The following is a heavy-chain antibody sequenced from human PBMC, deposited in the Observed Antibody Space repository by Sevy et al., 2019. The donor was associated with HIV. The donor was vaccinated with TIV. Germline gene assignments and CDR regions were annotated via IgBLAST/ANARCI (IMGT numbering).Heavy chain of an antibody. CDR3: ARQGXLVDRXXXX. Sequence: SETLSLTCTVSGVXMSGSSYDWGWIRQPPGKGLEWIASFFFTGSTYYNPSLKGRVTISVDTSKSQFSLKLNSVTAADTALYYCARQGXLVDRXXXXXGQGTLVXVSS. CDR1: GVXMSGSSYD. V-gene: IGHV4-39*01. J-gene: IGHJ4*02. CDR2: FFFTGST. D-gene: IGHD2-21*01.